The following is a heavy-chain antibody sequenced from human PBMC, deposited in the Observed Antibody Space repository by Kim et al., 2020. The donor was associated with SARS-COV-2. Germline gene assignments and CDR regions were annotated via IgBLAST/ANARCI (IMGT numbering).Heavy chain of an antibody. D-gene: IGHD6-13*01. J-gene: IGHJ3*02. Sequence: GGSLRLSCAASGFTLSSYAMHWVRQAPGKGLEYVSAISNNGGSTYYANSVKGRFTISRDQSKNTLDLQMGSLRAEDMAVYYCARGHPSSWLDAFDIWGQG. V-gene: IGHV3-64*01. CDR1: GFTLSSYA. CDR2: ISNNGGST. CDR3: ARGHPSSWLDAFDI.